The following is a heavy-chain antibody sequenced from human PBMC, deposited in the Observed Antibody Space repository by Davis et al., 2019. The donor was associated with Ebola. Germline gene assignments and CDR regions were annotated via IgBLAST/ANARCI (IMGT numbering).Heavy chain of an antibody. CDR2: IYYSGST. Sequence: PSETLSLTCTVSGGSISSSSYYWGWIRQPPGKGLEWIGSIYYSGSTYYNPSLKSRVTISVDTSKNQFSLKLSSVTAADTAVYYCASWGLEPLGGFDYWGQGTLVTVSS. V-gene: IGHV4-39*07. D-gene: IGHD1-1*01. CDR3: ASWGLEPLGGFDY. CDR1: GGSISSSSYY. J-gene: IGHJ4*02.